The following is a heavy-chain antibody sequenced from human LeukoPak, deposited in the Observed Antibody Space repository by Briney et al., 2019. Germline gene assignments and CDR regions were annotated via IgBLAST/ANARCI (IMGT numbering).Heavy chain of an antibody. D-gene: IGHD6-13*01. CDR3: ARDRWAAAGTGLDYFDY. CDR1: GFTFSSYS. J-gene: IGHJ4*02. V-gene: IGHV3-21*01. CDR2: ISSSSSYI. Sequence: PGGSLRLSCAASGFTFSSYSMNWVRQAPGKGLEWVSSISSSSSYIYYADSVKGRFTISRDNAKNSLYLQMDSLRAEDTAVYYCARDRWAAAGTGLDYFDYWGQGTLVTVSS.